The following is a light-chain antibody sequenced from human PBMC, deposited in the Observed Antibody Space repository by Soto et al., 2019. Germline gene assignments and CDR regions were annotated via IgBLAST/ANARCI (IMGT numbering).Light chain of an antibody. CDR1: SSDVGGYNY. J-gene: IGLJ1*01. V-gene: IGLV2-14*01. CDR3: SSYTSSSIPYV. CDR2: EVS. Sequence: LTQPAAVSGSPGQSITIYSTGTSSDVGGYNYVSWYQQHPGKAPKLMIYEVSNRPSGVSNRFSGSKSGNTASLTISGLQAEDESDYYGSSYTSSSIPYVFGTGTKVTVL.